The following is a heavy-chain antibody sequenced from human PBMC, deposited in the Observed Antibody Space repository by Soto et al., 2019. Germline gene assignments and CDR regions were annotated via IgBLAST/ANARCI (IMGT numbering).Heavy chain of an antibody. CDR1: GFTFGEYA. V-gene: IGHV3-49*03. CDR3: TRRQYLDY. Sequence: GGSLRLSCTASGFTFGEYAMSWFRQAPGKGLEWVGYIRSKSFGGTTEYAASVKGRFTISRDDSKSIAYLQMDSLETEDTAVYYCTRRQYLDYWGQGSLVTVAS. J-gene: IGHJ4*02. CDR2: IRSKSFGGTT.